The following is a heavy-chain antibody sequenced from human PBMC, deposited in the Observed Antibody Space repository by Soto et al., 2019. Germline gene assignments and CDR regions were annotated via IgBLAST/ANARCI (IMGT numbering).Heavy chain of an antibody. CDR3: VRGPTSAAADAFDY. J-gene: IGHJ4*02. CDR2: IYYTGST. CDR1: GASISSYY. D-gene: IGHD6-13*01. Sequence: QVQLQESGPGLVKPSETLSLTCTVSGASISSYYWSWIRQPPGKRLEGIGYIYYTGSTNYNPSLKSRVNIAVDTSKNQFSLKLSSVTAADTAVYYCVRGPTSAAADAFDYWGQGTLVTVSS. V-gene: IGHV4-59*01.